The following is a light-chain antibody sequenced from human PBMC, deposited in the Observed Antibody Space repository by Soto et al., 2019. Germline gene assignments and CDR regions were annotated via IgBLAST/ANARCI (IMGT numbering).Light chain of an antibody. J-gene: IGKJ1*01. V-gene: IGKV3-15*01. CDR3: QQYHNWPWT. CDR2: GAS. Sequence: EIVMTQSPATLSVSPGERATLSCRASQSVYSNLAWYKQKPGQAPRLLIFGASTEAAGISARFGGSGSGTEFTLTISSLQSEDFAVYHCQQYHNWPWTFGQGTKVEIK. CDR1: QSVYSN.